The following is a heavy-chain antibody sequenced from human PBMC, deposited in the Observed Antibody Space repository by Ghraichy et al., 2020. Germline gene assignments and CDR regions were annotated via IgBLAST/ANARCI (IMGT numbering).Heavy chain of an antibody. CDR2: IIPIFGTA. CDR3: ARDQAADTAMVTDYYGMDV. J-gene: IGHJ6*02. D-gene: IGHD5-18*01. V-gene: IGHV1-69*01. CDR1: GGTFSSYA. Sequence: NISCKASGGTFSSYAISWVRQAPGQGLEWMGGIIPIFGTANYAQKFQGRVTITADESTSTAYMELSSLRSEDTAVYYCARDQAADTAMVTDYYGMDVWGQGTTVTVSS.